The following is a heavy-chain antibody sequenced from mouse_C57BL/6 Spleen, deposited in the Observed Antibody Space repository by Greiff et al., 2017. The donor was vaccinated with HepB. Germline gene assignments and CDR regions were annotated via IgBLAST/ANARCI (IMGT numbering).Heavy chain of an antibody. V-gene: IGHV7-1*01. CDR1: GFTFSDFY. CDR3: ARVHFDYAMDY. CDR2: SRNKANDYTT. J-gene: IGHJ4*01. Sequence: EVKLMESGGGLVQSGRSLRLSCATSGFTFSDFYMEWVRQAPGKGLEWIAASRNKANDYTTEYSASVKGRFIVSRDTSQSILYLQMNALRAEDTAIYYCARVHFDYAMDYWGQGTSVTVSS.